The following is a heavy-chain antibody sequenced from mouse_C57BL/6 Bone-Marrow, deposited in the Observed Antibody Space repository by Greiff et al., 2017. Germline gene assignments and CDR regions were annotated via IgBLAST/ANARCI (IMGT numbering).Heavy chain of an antibody. J-gene: IGHJ2*01. CDR1: GYAFTDYY. V-gene: IGHV1-75*01. CDR2: IFPGSGST. D-gene: IGHD1-1*01. Sequence: VKLMESGPELVKPGASVKISCKASGYAFTDYYINWVKQRPGQGLEWIGWIFPGSGSTYYNEKFKGKATLTVDKSSSTAYMLLSSLTSEDSAVYFCARITTVVARYYFDYWGQGTTLTVSS. CDR3: ARITTVVARYYFDY.